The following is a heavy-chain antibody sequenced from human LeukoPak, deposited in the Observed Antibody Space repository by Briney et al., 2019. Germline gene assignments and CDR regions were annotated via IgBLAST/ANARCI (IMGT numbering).Heavy chain of an antibody. CDR3: ARDHGKDAPMDV. CDR2: ISGSGGST. V-gene: IGHV3-23*01. CDR1: GFTFSSYA. J-gene: IGHJ6*02. Sequence: GGSLRLSCAASGFTFSSYAMSWVRQAPGKGLEWVSAISGSGGSTYYADSVKGRFTISRDNSKNTMYLQINSLRAEDTAVYYCARDHGKDAPMDVWGQETTVTVSS.